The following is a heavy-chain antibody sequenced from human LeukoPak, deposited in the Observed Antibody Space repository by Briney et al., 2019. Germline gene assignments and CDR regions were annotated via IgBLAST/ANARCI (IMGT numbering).Heavy chain of an antibody. J-gene: IGHJ4*02. V-gene: IGHV4-59*01. D-gene: IGHD6-13*01. CDR3: ARVFRAAAVDY. Sequence: PSETLSLTCTVSGGSISSYYWSWIRQPPGKGLGWIGFIYHNGRTDYNPSLKSRVTISADTSKNQFSLRLSSVTAADTAVYYCARVFRAAAVDYWGQGTLVTVSS. CDR2: IYHNGRT. CDR1: GGSISSYY.